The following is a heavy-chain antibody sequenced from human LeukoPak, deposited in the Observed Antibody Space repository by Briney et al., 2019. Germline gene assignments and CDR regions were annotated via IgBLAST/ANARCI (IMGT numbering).Heavy chain of an antibody. Sequence: SVKVSCKASGGTFSSYAISWVRQAPGQGLEWMGGIIPIFGTANYAQKFQGRVTITADKSTSTAYMELSSLRSEDTAVYYCARGDDIVVVVAPSYSLDVWGKGTTVTVSS. J-gene: IGHJ6*04. CDR1: GGTFSSYA. CDR2: IIPIFGTA. V-gene: IGHV1-69*06. CDR3: ARGDDIVVVVAPSYSLDV. D-gene: IGHD2-15*01.